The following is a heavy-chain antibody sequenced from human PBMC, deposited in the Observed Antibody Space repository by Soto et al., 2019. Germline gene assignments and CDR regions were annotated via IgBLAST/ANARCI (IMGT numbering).Heavy chain of an antibody. D-gene: IGHD1-20*01. CDR1: GFTFSGYA. Sequence: QVQLVESGGGVVQPGRSLRLSCAASGFTFSGYAMYWVRQAPGKGLEWVALISYDENNKYYADSVKGRFTISRDNSKNTLYLQMNSLRADDTALYYCARADNWNQQAPGSYWGQGTLVTVSS. CDR3: ARADNWNQQAPGSY. CDR2: ISYDENNK. J-gene: IGHJ4*02. V-gene: IGHV3-30-3*01.